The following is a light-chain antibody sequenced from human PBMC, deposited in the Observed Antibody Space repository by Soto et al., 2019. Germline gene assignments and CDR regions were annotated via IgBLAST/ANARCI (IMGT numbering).Light chain of an antibody. Sequence: DIQLPQSPSSLSASVGDRVTITCRASQSISSYLNWYQQKPGKAPKVLIYAASSLQSGVPSRFSGSGSGTDFTLTISSLQPDDFATYYCQQSYSTPRTFGQGTKVDVK. V-gene: IGKV1-39*01. CDR2: AAS. CDR1: QSISSY. J-gene: IGKJ1*01. CDR3: QQSYSTPRT.